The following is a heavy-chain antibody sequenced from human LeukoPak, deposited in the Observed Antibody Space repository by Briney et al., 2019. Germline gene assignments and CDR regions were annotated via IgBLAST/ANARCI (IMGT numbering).Heavy chain of an antibody. J-gene: IGHJ4*02. CDR3: ATTNDGGGYQWGDFFDF. D-gene: IGHD3-22*01. CDR2: IIPNLGTT. V-gene: IGHV1-69*04. CDR1: GGTSNSHA. Sequence: SVKVSCKASGGTSNSHASSSVRQAPGQGLEWMGRIIPNLGTTNRAQNFQDRVTLTADKSTNTAYMELTSLTSDDTAVYYCATTNDGGGYQWGDFFDFWGQGTLVTVSS.